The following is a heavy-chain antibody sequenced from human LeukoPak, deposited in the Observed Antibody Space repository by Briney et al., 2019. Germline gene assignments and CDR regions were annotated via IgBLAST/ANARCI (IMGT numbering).Heavy chain of an antibody. CDR2: IYPGDSDT. CDR3: ARMRKDFGGNSPFDS. D-gene: IGHD4-23*01. CDR1: GYSFTSYW. V-gene: IGHV5-51*01. J-gene: IGHJ4*02. Sequence: KPGESLKISCKGSGYSFTSYWIGWVRQMPGKGLEWMGIIYPGDSDTRKNPSFQGQVTISADKSISTAYLQWGSLEASDTAMYYCARMRKDFGGNSPFDSWGQGTLVTVSS.